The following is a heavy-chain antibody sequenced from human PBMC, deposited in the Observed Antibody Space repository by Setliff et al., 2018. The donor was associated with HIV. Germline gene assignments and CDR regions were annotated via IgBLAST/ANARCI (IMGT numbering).Heavy chain of an antibody. CDR3: ARERSDSRSWGY. Sequence: ASVKVSCKASGYTFTSYAMNWVRQAPGQGLEWMGWINTNTGNPTYAQGFTGRFVLSLDTSVSTAYLQIRSLKAEDTAVYYCARERSDSRSWGYWGQGTLVTVSS. V-gene: IGHV7-4-1*01. D-gene: IGHD6-13*01. CDR2: INTNTGNP. CDR1: GYTFTSYA. J-gene: IGHJ4*02.